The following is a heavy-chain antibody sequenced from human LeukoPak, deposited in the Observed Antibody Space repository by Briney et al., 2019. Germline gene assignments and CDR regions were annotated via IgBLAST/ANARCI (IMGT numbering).Heavy chain of an antibody. CDR1: GFTVSSNY. V-gene: IGHV3-66*01. CDR2: IYSGGST. CDR3: ARGKGDILTGYARDY. D-gene: IGHD3-9*01. J-gene: IGHJ4*02. Sequence: GGSLRLSCAASGFTVSSNYMSWVRQAPGKGLEWVSVIYSGGSTYYADSVKGRFTISRDNSKNTLYLQMNSLRAEDTAVYYCARGKGDILTGYARDYWGQGTLVTVSS.